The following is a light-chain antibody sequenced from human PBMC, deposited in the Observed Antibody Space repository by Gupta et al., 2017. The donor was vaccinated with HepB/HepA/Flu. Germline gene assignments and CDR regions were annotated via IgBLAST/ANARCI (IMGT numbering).Light chain of an antibody. CDR3: QQYNTFPWA. Sequence: GDRVTITCRASQIFTSWLAWYQQKPGKAPKLLIYKASNLQNGVPSRFSGSGSGTEFTLTISSLQPDDFATYYCQQYNTFPWAFGQGTKVEIK. J-gene: IGKJ1*01. CDR2: KAS. CDR1: QIFTSW. V-gene: IGKV1-5*03.